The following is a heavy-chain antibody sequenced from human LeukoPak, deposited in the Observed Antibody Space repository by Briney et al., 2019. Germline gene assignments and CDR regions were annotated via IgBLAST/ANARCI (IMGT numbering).Heavy chain of an antibody. J-gene: IGHJ4*02. Sequence: VASTKQDESEKYYVDSVKGRFTTSRDNAKSSLYLQMNALRGEDTAVYYCARLVGDVTTWDCWGQGTLVTVSS. CDR3: ARLVGDVTTWDC. V-gene: IGHV3-7*03. CDR2: TKQDESEK. D-gene: IGHD1-26*01.